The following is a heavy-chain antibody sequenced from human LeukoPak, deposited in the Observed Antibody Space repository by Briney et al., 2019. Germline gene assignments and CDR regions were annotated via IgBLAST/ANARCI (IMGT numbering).Heavy chain of an antibody. J-gene: IGHJ4*02. CDR2: INPSAGST. CDR1: GYTFTIYY. Sequence: GASVKASSTASGYTFTIYYIHWVRQAPGQGLEWMGIINPSAGSTTYAQKFQGRVTMTRDTSTSTVYMELSSLRSDDTAVYYCARPRVERYYDRSGSFDYWGQGTLVTVSS. V-gene: IGHV1-46*01. CDR3: ARPRVERYYDRSGSFDY. D-gene: IGHD3-22*01.